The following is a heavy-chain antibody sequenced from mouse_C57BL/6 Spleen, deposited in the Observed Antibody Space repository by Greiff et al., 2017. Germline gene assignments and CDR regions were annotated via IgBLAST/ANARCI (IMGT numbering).Heavy chain of an antibody. CDR1: GFSFNTYA. J-gene: IGHJ4*01. CDR2: IRSKSNNYAT. Sequence: GGGLVQPKGSLKLSCAASGFSFNTYAMNWVRQAPGKGLEWVARIRSKSNNYATYYADSVKDRFTISRDDSESMLYLQMNNLKTEDTAMYYCVRDDYASAMDYWGQGTSVTVSS. V-gene: IGHV10-1*01. D-gene: IGHD2-4*01. CDR3: VRDDYASAMDY.